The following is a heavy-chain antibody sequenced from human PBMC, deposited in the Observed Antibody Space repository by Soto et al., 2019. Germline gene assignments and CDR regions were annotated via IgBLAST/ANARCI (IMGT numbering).Heavy chain of an antibody. D-gene: IGHD2-15*01. CDR1: GFTVSSNY. CDR3: ARGAANFEY. V-gene: IGHV3-53*01. Sequence: EVQLVESGGGLIQPGGSLKLSCAASGFTVSSNYMTWVRQAPGKGLEWVSVIYSDGSTFYADSVKGRFTISRDNSTNTLYLQMNSLRAEDTAMYYCARGAANFEYWGQGTLVTVSS. J-gene: IGHJ4*02. CDR2: IYSDGST.